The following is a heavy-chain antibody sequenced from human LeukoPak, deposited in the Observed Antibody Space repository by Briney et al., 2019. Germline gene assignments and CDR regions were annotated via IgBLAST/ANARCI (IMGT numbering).Heavy chain of an antibody. CDR1: AYTFTAYY. Sequence: ASVKVSCKASAYTFTAYYMHWVRQAPGQGLEWLGWVDPNSGGTNFAQKFQGRVTMTRDTSISTAYMELSRLRSDDTAVYYCARENRGGTSISSHIYYFDYWGQGTLVTVSS. D-gene: IGHD1-14*01. CDR2: VDPNSGGT. CDR3: ARENRGGTSISSHIYYFDY. V-gene: IGHV1-2*02. J-gene: IGHJ4*02.